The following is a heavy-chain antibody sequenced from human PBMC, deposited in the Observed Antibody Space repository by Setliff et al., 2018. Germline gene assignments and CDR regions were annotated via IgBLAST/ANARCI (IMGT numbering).Heavy chain of an antibody. CDR3: ARVIPVAGFAFDI. Sequence: GESLKISCQGSGYRFTTYWIGWVRQMPGKGLEWMGLIYPGDSDTRYSPSFRGQVTISVDKSISTAYLKWSSLKASDTAIYYCARVIPVAGFAFDIWGQGTMVTVSS. J-gene: IGHJ3*02. CDR2: IYPGDSDT. D-gene: IGHD6-19*01. CDR1: GYRFTTYW. V-gene: IGHV5-51*01.